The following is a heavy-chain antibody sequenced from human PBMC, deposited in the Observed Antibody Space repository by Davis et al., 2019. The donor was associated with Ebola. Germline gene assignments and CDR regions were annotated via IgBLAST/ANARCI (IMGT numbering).Heavy chain of an antibody. V-gene: IGHV3-7*01. J-gene: IGHJ4*02. CDR2: IKQDGSEK. Sequence: GESLKISCAASGFTFSSYWMSWVRKAPGKGLEWVANIKQDGSEKYYVDSVKGRFTISRDNSKNTLDLEMNSLRPEDTAVYFCAREGYSAFDYWGQGTLVTVSS. CDR3: AREGYSAFDY. D-gene: IGHD5-24*01. CDR1: GFTFSSYW.